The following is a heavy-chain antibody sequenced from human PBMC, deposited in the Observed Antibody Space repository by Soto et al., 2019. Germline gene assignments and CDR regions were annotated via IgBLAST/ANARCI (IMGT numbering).Heavy chain of an antibody. CDR1: GGSFSGYY. J-gene: IGHJ5*02. D-gene: IGHD2-15*01. V-gene: IGHV4-34*01. CDR3: ASGVVVAAQANWFDP. Sequence: PSETLSLTCAVYGGSFSGYYWSWIRQPPGKGLEWIGEINHSGSTNYNPSLKSRVTISVDTSKNQFSLKLSSVTAADTAVYYCASGVVVAAQANWFDPWGQGTLVTVSS. CDR2: INHSGST.